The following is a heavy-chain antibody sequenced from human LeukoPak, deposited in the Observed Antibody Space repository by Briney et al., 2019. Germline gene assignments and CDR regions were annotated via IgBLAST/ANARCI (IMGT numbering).Heavy chain of an antibody. D-gene: IGHD2-2*01. CDR2: INPAGGST. V-gene: IGHV1-46*01. CDR3: AREEDGSSTSMPPGYFDY. CDR1: GYTFTSYY. J-gene: IGHJ4*02. Sequence: SVKVSRKASGYTFTSYYMHWVRQAPVQGREWIGIINPAGGSTSYAQKFQGRVTMTRDTSTSTVYMELSSLRSEDTAVYYCAREEDGSSTSMPPGYFDYWGQGTLVTVSS.